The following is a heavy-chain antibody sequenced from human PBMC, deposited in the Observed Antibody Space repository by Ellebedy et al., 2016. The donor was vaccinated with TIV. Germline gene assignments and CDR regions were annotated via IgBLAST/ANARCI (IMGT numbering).Heavy chain of an antibody. J-gene: IGHJ5*02. CDR1: GFTFTNFW. CDR2: IKRDGSEK. D-gene: IGHD3-10*01. Sequence: PGGSLRLSCVASGFTFTNFWMSRVRQAPGKGLEWVAKIKRDGSEKFYVDSVRGRFTISRDNAKNSLSLQMNRLRADDTAVYYCVRAIVAPGYYGSGSHLNWFDPWGQGTLVTVSS. CDR3: VRAIVAPGYYGSGSHLNWFDP. V-gene: IGHV3-7*03.